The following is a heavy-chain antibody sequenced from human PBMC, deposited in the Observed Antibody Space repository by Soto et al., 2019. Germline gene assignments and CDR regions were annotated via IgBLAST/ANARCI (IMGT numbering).Heavy chain of an antibody. D-gene: IGHD1-1*01. CDR1: GDALTSYD. Sequence: ASVQVSWTGSGDALTSYDIYCVLQATGQVLDWXGWMKPNISKSGDAQKFQLRDTVTRDTSINTVHMVLSRLRSEDTGVYYCVRRAETNGWNGLGADNYYFDFWGQGTLVTVSS. CDR2: MKPNISKS. CDR3: VRRAETNGWNGLGADNYYFDF. V-gene: IGHV1-8*01. J-gene: IGHJ4*02.